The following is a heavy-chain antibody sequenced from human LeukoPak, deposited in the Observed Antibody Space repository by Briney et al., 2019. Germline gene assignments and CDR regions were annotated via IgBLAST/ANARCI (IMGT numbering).Heavy chain of an antibody. V-gene: IGHV3-21*01. CDR1: GFTFSSYG. CDR2: ISSSSSYI. Sequence: GGSLRLSCAASGFTFSSYGMHWVRQAPGKGLEWVSSISSSSSYIYYADSVKGRFTISRDNAKNSLYLQMNSLRAEDTAVYYCARGRDYYDSSGYYYVDYWGQGTLVTVSS. D-gene: IGHD3-22*01. CDR3: ARGRDYYDSSGYYYVDY. J-gene: IGHJ4*02.